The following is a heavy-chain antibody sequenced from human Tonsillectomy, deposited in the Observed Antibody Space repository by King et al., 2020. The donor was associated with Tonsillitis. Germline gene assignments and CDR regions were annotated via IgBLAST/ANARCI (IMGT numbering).Heavy chain of an antibody. D-gene: IGHD6-13*01. CDR1: GFTFSSYW. Sequence: VQLVESGGGLVQPGGSLRLSCAASGFTFSSYWMSWVRQAPGKGLEWVANIKQDGSEKYYVDSVKGRFTISRDNAKNSLYLQMNSLRAEDTAVYYCARRRYSSSWYEGGAFDIWGEGTMVTVSS. CDR2: IKQDGSEK. CDR3: ARRRYSSSWYEGGAFDI. J-gene: IGHJ3*02. V-gene: IGHV3-7*03.